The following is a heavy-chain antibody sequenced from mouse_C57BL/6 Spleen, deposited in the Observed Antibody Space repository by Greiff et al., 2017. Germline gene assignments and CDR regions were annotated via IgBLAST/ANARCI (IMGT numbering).Heavy chain of an antibody. CDR3: LYSTGAY. Sequence: VQLQQSGAELARPGASVKLSCKASGYTFTSYGISWVKQRTGQGLEWIGEIYPRSGNTYYNEKFKGKATLTADKSSSTAYMELRSLTSEDSAVYFCLYSTGAYWGQGTLVTVSA. CDR2: IYPRSGNT. CDR1: GYTFTSYG. V-gene: IGHV1-81*01. D-gene: IGHD2-12*01. J-gene: IGHJ3*01.